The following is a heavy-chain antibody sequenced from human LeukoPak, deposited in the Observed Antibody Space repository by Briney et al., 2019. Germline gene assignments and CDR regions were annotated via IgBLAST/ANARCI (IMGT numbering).Heavy chain of an antibody. Sequence: PGRSLRLSCAASGFTFSSYGMHWVRQAPGKGLEWVAVISYDGSNKYYADSVKGRFTISRDNSKNTLYLQMNSLRAEDTAVYYCARGHLGSSGWLDYWGQGTLVTVSS. CDR3: ARGHLGSSGWLDY. CDR2: ISYDGSNK. D-gene: IGHD6-19*01. V-gene: IGHV3-30*03. J-gene: IGHJ4*02. CDR1: GFTFSSYG.